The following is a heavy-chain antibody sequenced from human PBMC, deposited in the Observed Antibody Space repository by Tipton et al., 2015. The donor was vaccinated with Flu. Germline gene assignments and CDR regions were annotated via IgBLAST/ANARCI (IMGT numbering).Heavy chain of an antibody. Sequence: LRLSCTVSGGSISSFYWSWIRQPAGKGLEWIGRMYSSGTTKYNPSLKSRVTMSVDTTKNQFSLKLSSVTAADTAVYYCARGSGSGTYMHFDFWGQGTLVNVSS. CDR2: MYSSGTT. D-gene: IGHD3-10*01. V-gene: IGHV4-4*07. CDR1: GGSISSFY. CDR3: ARGSGSGTYMHFDF. J-gene: IGHJ5*01.